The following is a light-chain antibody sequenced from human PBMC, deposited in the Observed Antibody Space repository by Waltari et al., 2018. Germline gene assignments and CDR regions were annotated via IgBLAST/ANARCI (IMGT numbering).Light chain of an antibody. CDR3: QQGNSFPPT. Sequence: DIQMTQSPSSVSASVGDRVTITCRASQGLGTWLAWYQQKPGNAPKVLIYGASTLLTGVPSRFSGSGSGTEFTLTITGLQPEDFATYFCQQGNSFPPTFGQGTRVEV. V-gene: IGKV1-12*01. CDR1: QGLGTW. J-gene: IGKJ1*01. CDR2: GAS.